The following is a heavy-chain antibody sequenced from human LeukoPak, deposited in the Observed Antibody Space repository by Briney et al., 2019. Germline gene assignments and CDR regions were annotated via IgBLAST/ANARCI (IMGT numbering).Heavy chain of an antibody. CDR1: GFTFSTYG. CDR3: ARDRWAIDY. D-gene: IGHD5-24*01. CDR2: IWYDGSNK. V-gene: IGHV3-33*01. Sequence: GRSLRLSCAASGFTFSTYGMQWVRQAPGRGLEWVAVIWYDGSNKYCADSLKGRFTVSRDNSKDTVYLQMNSLRAEDTAVYYCARDRWAIDYWGQGTLVTVSS. J-gene: IGHJ4*02.